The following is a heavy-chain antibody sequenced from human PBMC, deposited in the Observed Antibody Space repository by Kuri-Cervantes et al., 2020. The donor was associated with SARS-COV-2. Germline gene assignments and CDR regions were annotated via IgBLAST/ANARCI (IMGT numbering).Heavy chain of an antibody. D-gene: IGHD2-2*01. CDR3: ASSPAAADGTYYYYYYGMDV. V-gene: IGHV3-11*06. J-gene: IGHJ6*02. CDR2: ISSSSSYT. Sequence: GGSLRLSCAASGFTFSDYYMSWIRQAPGKGLEWVSYISSSSSYTNYADSVKGRFTISRDNAKNSLYLQMNSLRAEDTAVYYCASSPAAADGTYYYYYYGMDVWGQGTMVTVSS. CDR1: GFTFSDYY.